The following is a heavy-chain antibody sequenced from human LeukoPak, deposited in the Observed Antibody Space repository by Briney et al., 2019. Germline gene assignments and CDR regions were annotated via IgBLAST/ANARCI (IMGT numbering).Heavy chain of an antibody. J-gene: IGHJ5*02. V-gene: IGHV3-30*02. Sequence: PGGSLRLSCAASGFTFSDYYMSWIRQAPGKGVEWVAFIRYDGSNKYYADSVKGRFTISRDNSKNTLYLQMNSLRAEDTAVYYCAKGREVVVAANEGNWFDPWGQGTLVTVSS. D-gene: IGHD2-15*01. CDR1: GFTFSDYY. CDR3: AKGREVVVAANEGNWFDP. CDR2: IRYDGSNK.